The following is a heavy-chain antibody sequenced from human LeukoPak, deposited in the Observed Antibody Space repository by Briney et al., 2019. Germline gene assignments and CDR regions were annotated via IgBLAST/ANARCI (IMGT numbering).Heavy chain of an antibody. D-gene: IGHD2-2*01. J-gene: IGHJ6*01. Sequence: SGGSLRLSCAASGFIFSNYWMHWVRHVPGKGLAWVSRVNSDGISASHADSVKGRFTISRDNAKNTLYLHMNSLRAEDTAVYYCARDGYRVTCSSTSCVLHGMDVWGQGTTVTVSS. CDR3: ARDGYRVTCSSTSCVLHGMDV. CDR1: GFIFSNYW. CDR2: VNSDGISA. V-gene: IGHV3-74*01.